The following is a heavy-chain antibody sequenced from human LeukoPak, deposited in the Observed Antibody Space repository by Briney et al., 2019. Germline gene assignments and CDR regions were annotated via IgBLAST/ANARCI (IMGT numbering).Heavy chain of an antibody. Sequence: SETLSLTCTVSGGSISSGGYYWSWIRQHPGKGLEWIGYIYYSGSTNYNPSLKSRDTISVDTSKNQFSLKLSSVTAADTAVYYCARVRGIAAAGRLGWFDPWGQGTLVTVSS. J-gene: IGHJ5*02. CDR2: IYYSGST. CDR1: GGSISSGGYY. V-gene: IGHV4-31*03. CDR3: ARVRGIAAAGRLGWFDP. D-gene: IGHD6-13*01.